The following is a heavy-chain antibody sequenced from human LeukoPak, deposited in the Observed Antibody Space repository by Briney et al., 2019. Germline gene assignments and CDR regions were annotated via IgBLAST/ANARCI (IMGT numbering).Heavy chain of an antibody. V-gene: IGHV3-30*03. CDR2: ISYDGSNK. J-gene: IGHJ4*02. CDR1: GFTFSSYG. Sequence: PGRSLRLSCAAPGFTFSSYGMHWVRQAPGKGLEWVAVISYDGSNKYYADSVKGRFTISRDNSKNTLYLQMNSLRVEDTAVYYCAPEGDGYILFDYWGQRTLVTVSS. D-gene: IGHD5-24*01. CDR3: APEGDGYILFDY.